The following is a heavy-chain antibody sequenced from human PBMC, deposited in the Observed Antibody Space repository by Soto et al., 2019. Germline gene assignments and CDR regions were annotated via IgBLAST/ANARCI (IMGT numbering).Heavy chain of an antibody. Sequence: EVQLVESGGGLVQPGGSLRLYCAASGFTVSTKYMSWVRQAPGKGLEWVSVSYSGGSTFYADSVRGRFTISRDNSKNTVNLQMNSLRAEDTAVYYCARDPWAADYWGQGTLVTVSS. CDR1: GFTVSTKY. V-gene: IGHV3-66*01. D-gene: IGHD3-16*01. CDR2: SYSGGST. CDR3: ARDPWAADY. J-gene: IGHJ4*02.